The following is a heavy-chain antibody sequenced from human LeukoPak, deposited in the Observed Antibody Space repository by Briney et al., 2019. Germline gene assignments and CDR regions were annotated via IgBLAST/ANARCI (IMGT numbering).Heavy chain of an antibody. J-gene: IGHJ4*02. Sequence: AGGSLRLSCAASGFTFSSYSMNWVRQAPGKGLEWVSFISTSSSYIYYADSVKGRFTISRDNAKNSLYLQMNSLRAEDTAVYYCARGGVYSSGWYVDYWGQGTLVTVSS. CDR1: GFTFSSYS. CDR2: ISTSSSYI. V-gene: IGHV3-21*01. CDR3: ARGGVYSSGWYVDY. D-gene: IGHD6-19*01.